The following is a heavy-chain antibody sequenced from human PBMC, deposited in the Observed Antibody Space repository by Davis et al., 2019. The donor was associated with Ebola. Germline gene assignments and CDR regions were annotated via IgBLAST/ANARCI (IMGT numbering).Heavy chain of an antibody. J-gene: IGHJ5*02. V-gene: IGHV4-34*01. CDR1: GGSFSGYY. CDR3: ARGHDELLLEWGNWFDP. D-gene: IGHD2-2*01. CDR2: INHSGST. Sequence: PSETLSLTCAVYGGSFSGYYWSWIRQPPGKGLEWIGEINHSGSTNYNPSLKSRVTISVDTSKNQFSLKLSSVTAADTAVYYCARGHDELLLEWGNWFDPWGQGTLVTVSS.